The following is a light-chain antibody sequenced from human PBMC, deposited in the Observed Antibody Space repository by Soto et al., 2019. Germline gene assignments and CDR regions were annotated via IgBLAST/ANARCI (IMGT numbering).Light chain of an antibody. Sequence: LSLSKRERSVLDVRASQSVSSYLAWYQQKPGQAPRLLIYDASSRATGIPDRFSGGGSGTDFTLTISRLEPEEFAVYYCQPLSSYPLTLGGGSKV. CDR2: DAS. CDR1: QSVSSY. J-gene: IGKJ4*01. V-gene: IGKV3-20*01. CDR3: QPLSSYPLT.